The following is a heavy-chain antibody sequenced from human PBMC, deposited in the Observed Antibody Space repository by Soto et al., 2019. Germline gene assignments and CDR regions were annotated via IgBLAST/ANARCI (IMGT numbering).Heavy chain of an antibody. CDR3: ARAEWYSSGWYNYYYGMDV. J-gene: IGHJ6*02. V-gene: IGHV1-69*12. Sequence: QVQLVQSGAEVKKPGSSVKVSCKASGGTFSSYAISWVRQAPGQGLEWMGGIIPIFGTANYAQKFQGRVTITADESTSTAYMELSSLRSEDTAVYYCARAEWYSSGWYNYYYGMDVWGQGTTVTVSS. CDR2: IIPIFGTA. CDR1: GGTFSSYA. D-gene: IGHD6-19*01.